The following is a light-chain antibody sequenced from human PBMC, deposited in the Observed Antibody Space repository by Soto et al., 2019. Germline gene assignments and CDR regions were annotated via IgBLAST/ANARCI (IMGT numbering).Light chain of an antibody. J-gene: IGKJ5*01. CDR1: QSVSSD. V-gene: IGKV3-15*01. Sequence: EIAMTQSPATPSLSPGDLATPSCSASQSVSSDLAWYQQKPGQAHRLLIYDAYNRATGIPPRFSGSGSGAEFTLTIRSLKSEDFAVYYCQQYNNWPQITFGTLTRLEIK. CDR2: DAY. CDR3: QQYNNWPQIT.